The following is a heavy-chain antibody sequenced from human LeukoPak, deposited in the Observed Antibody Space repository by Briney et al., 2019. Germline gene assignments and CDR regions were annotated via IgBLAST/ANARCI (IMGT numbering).Heavy chain of an antibody. CDR1: GYTFTGYY. J-gene: IGHJ4*02. V-gene: IGHV1-2*02. CDR3: ARRGLRFLEWLPLDY. Sequence: GASVKVSCKASGYTFTGYYMHWVRQAPGQGLEWMGWINPSSGGTNYAQKFQGRVTMTRDTSISTAYMELSRLRSDDTAVYYCARRGLRFLEWLPLDYWGQGTLVTVSS. CDR2: INPSSGGT. D-gene: IGHD3-3*01.